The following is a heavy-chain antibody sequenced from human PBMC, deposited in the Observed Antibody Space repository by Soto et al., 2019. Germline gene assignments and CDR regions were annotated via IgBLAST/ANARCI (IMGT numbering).Heavy chain of an antibody. D-gene: IGHD2-8*01. Sequence: ASVKVSCKASGYTFTSYDINWVQQAPGQGLEYLGWMNPNSGNTGYVQKFQGRVTMTTDTSTATAYMELRSLRSDDTAVYYCALLSYCTTVTCFYLDYWGQGTPVTVSS. V-gene: IGHV1-8*01. CDR1: GYTFTSYD. CDR2: MNPNSGNT. CDR3: ALLSYCTTVTCFYLDY. J-gene: IGHJ4*02.